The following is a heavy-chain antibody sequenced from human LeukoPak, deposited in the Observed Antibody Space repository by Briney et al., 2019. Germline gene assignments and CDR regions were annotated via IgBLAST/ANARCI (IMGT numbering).Heavy chain of an antibody. D-gene: IGHD5-12*01. CDR3: ARRRRVYIVATIGNWFDP. CDR1: GGSFSGYY. CDR2: INHSGST. Sequence: SETLSLTCAVYGGSFSGYYWSWIRQPPGKGLEWIGEINHSGSTNYNPSLKSRVTISVDTSKNQFSLKLSSVTAADTAVYYCARRRRVYIVATIGNWFDPWGQGTLVTVSS. J-gene: IGHJ5*02. V-gene: IGHV4-34*01.